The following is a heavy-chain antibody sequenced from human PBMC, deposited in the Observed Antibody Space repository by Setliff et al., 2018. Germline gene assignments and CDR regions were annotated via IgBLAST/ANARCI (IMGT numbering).Heavy chain of an antibody. J-gene: IGHJ5*02. V-gene: IGHV4-4*02. Sequence: PSETLSLTCAVSGVSINSLNWWTWVRQPPGKGLEWIGEIYHDGPSVHYNPSLKSRVTMSVDTSKNHVSLKLSSVTAADTAVYYCARAHTWSLPNDNSGYPGWFDPWGQGTLVTVSS. CDR1: GVSINSLNW. CDR2: IYHDGPSV. CDR3: ARAHTWSLPNDNSGYPGWFDP. D-gene: IGHD3-22*01.